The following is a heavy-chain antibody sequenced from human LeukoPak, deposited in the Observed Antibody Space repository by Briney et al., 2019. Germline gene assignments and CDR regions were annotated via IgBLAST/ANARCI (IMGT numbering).Heavy chain of an antibody. CDR3: ARGRMVTSAGTTAYYGLDV. D-gene: IGHD1-1*01. J-gene: IGHJ6*02. CDR2: ITSGGTI. CDR1: GFSFGSYD. V-gene: IGHV3-48*03. Sequence: GGSLRLSCAASGFSFGSYDMNWVRQAPGKGLEWIPYITSGGTIDYVDSVKGRFTISRDNAKNSLYLQMSSLRAEDTAVYYCARGRMVTSAGTTAYYGLDVWGQGTTVTVSS.